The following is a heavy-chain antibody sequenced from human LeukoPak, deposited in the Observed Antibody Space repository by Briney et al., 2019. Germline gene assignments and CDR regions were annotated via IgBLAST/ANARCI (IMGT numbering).Heavy chain of an antibody. D-gene: IGHD6-19*01. J-gene: IGHJ4*02. CDR2: IGGSGDKT. CDR3: VRRGDASSGWGDHDF. CDR1: GFTFNRNA. V-gene: IGHV3-23*01. Sequence: GGSLRLSCAASGFTFNRNAISWVRQAPGKGLEWVSTIGGSGDKTFYADSVKGRFTISRDNSKNMVHMQMNSLTGEDTALYYCVRRGDASSGWGDHDFWGQGALVTVSS.